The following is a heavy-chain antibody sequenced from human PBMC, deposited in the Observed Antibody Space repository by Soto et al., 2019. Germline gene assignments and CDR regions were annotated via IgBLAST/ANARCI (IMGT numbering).Heavy chain of an antibody. CDR1: GASISSGDSY. V-gene: IGHV4-30-4*01. D-gene: IGHD3-22*01. Sequence: QVQLQESGPGLVKPSQTLSLTCSVSGASISSGDSYWTWIRQPPGKGLEWIGYIHYSGSTYYHPSLNSLVTISVDTPKNLFSLKLSYVTAADTAVYFCARDKSLTTDFDYRGQGTLVTVSS. J-gene: IGHJ4*02. CDR3: ARDKSLTTDFDY. CDR2: IHYSGST.